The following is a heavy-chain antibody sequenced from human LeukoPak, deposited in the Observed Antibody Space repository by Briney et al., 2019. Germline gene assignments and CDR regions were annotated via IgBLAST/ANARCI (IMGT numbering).Heavy chain of an antibody. CDR3: ASFMITFGGVTFDWFDP. D-gene: IGHD3-16*01. Sequence: GGSLRLSCAASGFTFSSYAMSWVRQAPGKGLEWVSAISGSGGSTYYADSVKGRFTISRDNSKNTLYLQMNSLRAEDTAVYYCASFMITFGGVTFDWFDPWGQGTLVTVSS. J-gene: IGHJ5*02. CDR2: ISGSGGST. V-gene: IGHV3-23*01. CDR1: GFTFSSYA.